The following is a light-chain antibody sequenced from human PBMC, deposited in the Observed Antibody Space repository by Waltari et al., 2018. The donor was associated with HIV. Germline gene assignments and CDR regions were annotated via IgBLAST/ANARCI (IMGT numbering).Light chain of an antibody. V-gene: IGLV2-14*01. CDR3: SSYTSSSALV. Sequence: QSALTQPASVSGSPGQSITISCPGTSSDVGGYNYVSWYQQHPGKPPKLMIYEVSNRPSGVSNRFSGSKSGNTASLTISGLQAEDEADYYCSSYTSSSALVFGGGTKLTVL. J-gene: IGLJ3*02. CDR1: SSDVGGYNY. CDR2: EVS.